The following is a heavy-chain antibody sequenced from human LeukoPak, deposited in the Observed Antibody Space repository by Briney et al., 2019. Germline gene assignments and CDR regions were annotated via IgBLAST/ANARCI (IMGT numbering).Heavy chain of an antibody. D-gene: IGHD3-10*01. CDR3: ARDSLGDPTYYFDY. V-gene: IGHV3-30*04. J-gene: IGHJ4*02. CDR2: ISYDGSNK. CDR1: GFTFSSYA. Sequence: GPLRLSCAASGFTFSSYAMHWVRQAPGKGLEWVAVISYDGSNKYYADSVKGRFTISRDNSKNTLYLQMNSLRAEDTAVYYCARDSLGDPTYYFDYWGQGTLVTVSS.